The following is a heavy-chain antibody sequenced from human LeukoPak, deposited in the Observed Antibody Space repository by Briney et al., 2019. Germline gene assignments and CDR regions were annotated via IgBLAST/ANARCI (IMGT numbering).Heavy chain of an antibody. D-gene: IGHD2-2*01. V-gene: IGHV3-21*01. Sequence: GGSLRLSCAASGFTFSRYSMNWVRQAPGKGLEWVSSISSGSSYIYSADSVKGRFTISRDNAKNSLYLQMNSLRAEDTAVYYCARRVVPAATDYYYGMDVWGQGTTVTVSS. CDR2: ISSGSSYI. CDR3: ARRVVPAATDYYYGMDV. J-gene: IGHJ6*02. CDR1: GFTFSRYS.